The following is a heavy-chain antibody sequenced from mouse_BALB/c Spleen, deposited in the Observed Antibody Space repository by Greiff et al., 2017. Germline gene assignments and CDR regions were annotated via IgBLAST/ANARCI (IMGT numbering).Heavy chain of an antibody. CDR3: ARSRRYDAFDY. V-gene: IGHV3-2*02. J-gene: IGHJ2*01. CDR1: GYSITSDYA. Sequence: EVKLVESGPGLVKPSQSLSLTCTVTGYSITSDYAWNWIRQFPGNKLEWMGYISYSGSTSYNPSLKSRISITRDTSKNQFFLQLNSVTTEDTATYYCARSRRYDAFDYWGQGTTLTVSS. CDR2: ISYSGST. D-gene: IGHD2-14*01.